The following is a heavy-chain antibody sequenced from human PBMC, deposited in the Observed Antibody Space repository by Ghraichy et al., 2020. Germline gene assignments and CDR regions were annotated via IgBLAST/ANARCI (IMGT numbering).Heavy chain of an antibody. Sequence: GESLNISCAASGFTFKNHWMNWVRQAPGKALEWVAIIKQDGSETHYVDSVKSRFTISRDNAQNSLYLQMKFLRAEDTAVYYCARGGGWLSDRWGQGTLVTVSS. CDR1: GFTFKNHW. D-gene: IGHD6-19*01. CDR2: IKQDGSET. V-gene: IGHV3-7*03. J-gene: IGHJ5*02. CDR3: ARGGGWLSDR.